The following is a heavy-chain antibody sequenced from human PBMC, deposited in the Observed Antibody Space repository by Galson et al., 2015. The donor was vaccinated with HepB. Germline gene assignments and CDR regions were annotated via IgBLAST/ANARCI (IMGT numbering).Heavy chain of an antibody. Sequence: SLRLSCAASGFTVSNDYMSWVRQAPGKGLEWVSGIYSSGSTYHGDSVKGRFTISRDKSKNTLYLHMNSLKAEDTAVYYCVRDVGGNPVGIDYWGQGTLVTVSS. J-gene: IGHJ4*02. CDR3: VRDVGGNPVGIDY. D-gene: IGHD4-23*01. V-gene: IGHV3-53*01. CDR2: IYSSGST. CDR1: GFTVSNDY.